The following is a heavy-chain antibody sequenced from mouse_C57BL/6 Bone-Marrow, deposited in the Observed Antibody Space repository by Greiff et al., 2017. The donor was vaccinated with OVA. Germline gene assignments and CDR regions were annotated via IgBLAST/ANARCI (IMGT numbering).Heavy chain of an antibody. CDR2: ISRGSSTI. CDR3: AREGSSPSDY. Sequence: EVQLMESGGGFVKPGGSLKLSCAASGFTFSDYGMHWVRQAPEKGLEWVAYISRGSSTIYYADTVKGRFTISRDNATNTLFLQMTSLRSEDAAMYYCAREGSSPSDYWGQGTTLTVSS. CDR1: GFTFSDYG. J-gene: IGHJ2*01. D-gene: IGHD1-1*01. V-gene: IGHV5-17*01.